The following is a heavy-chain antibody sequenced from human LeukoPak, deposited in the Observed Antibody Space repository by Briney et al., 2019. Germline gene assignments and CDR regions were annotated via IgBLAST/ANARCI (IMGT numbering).Heavy chain of an antibody. V-gene: IGHV3-64*01. CDR1: GFTFSSYA. CDR3: ARNYGSGSYYHVHVDY. D-gene: IGHD3-10*01. J-gene: IGHJ4*02. CDR2: IRSNGGST. Sequence: GGSLRLSCAASGFTFSSYAMHWVRQAPGKGLEYVSAIRSNGGSTYYANSVKGRFTISRDNSKNTLYLQMGSLKGEERAVYYCARNYGSGSYYHVHVDYWGQGTLVTVSS.